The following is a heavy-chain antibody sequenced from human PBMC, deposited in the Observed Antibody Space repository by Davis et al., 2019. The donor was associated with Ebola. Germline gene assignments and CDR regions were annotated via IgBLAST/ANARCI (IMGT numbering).Heavy chain of an antibody. CDR3: ARIKDTTMDY. Sequence: GESLKISCAASGFTFSDSYMSWIRPAPGKGPEWVSYISGGSDPILYADSMKGRFTISRDNAKHSLYLHVSSLRAEDTAVFYCARIKDTTMDYWGQGTLVTVSS. V-gene: IGHV3-11*01. J-gene: IGHJ4*02. CDR2: ISGGSDPI. CDR1: GFTFSDSY. D-gene: IGHD5-18*01.